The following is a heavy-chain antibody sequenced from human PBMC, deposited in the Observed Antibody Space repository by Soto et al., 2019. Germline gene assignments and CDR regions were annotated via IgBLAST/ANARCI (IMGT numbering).Heavy chain of an antibody. V-gene: IGHV3-11*01. CDR1: GFTFSDHY. Sequence: GGSLGLSCVASGFTFSDHYMTWIRQAPGKGLEWVSYISSSSSTIYYADSVKGRFTISRDNAKNSLYLQMNSLRAEDTAVYYCARVPDSSGWYNYFDYWGQGTLVTVSS. D-gene: IGHD6-19*01. CDR3: ARVPDSSGWYNYFDY. J-gene: IGHJ4*02. CDR2: ISSSSSTI.